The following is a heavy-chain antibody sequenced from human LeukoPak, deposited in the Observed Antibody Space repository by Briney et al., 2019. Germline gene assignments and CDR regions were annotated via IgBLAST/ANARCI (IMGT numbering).Heavy chain of an antibody. CDR1: GGSISSYY. D-gene: IGHD3-22*01. CDR2: IYYSGST. J-gene: IGHJ5*02. Sequence: SETLSLTCTVSGGSISSYYWSWIRQPPGKGLEWIGYIYYSGSTNYNPSLKSRVTISVDTSKNQFSLKLSSVTAADTAVYYCARLYYYDSSGPTGFDPWGQGTLVTVSS. V-gene: IGHV4-59*08. CDR3: ARLYYYDSSGPTGFDP.